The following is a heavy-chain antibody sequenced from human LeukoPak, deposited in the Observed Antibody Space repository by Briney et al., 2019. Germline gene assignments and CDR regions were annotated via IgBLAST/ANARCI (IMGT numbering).Heavy chain of an antibody. D-gene: IGHD3-16*01. CDR2: FDPEDGER. J-gene: IGHJ6*02. CDR3: ATDGLDYDYVWGFMDV. CDR1: EYTLTELS. V-gene: IGHV1-24*01. Sequence: GASVKVSCKVSEYTLTELSMHWVRQAPGKGLEWMGGFDPEDGERIYAQKFQGRVTMTEDTSTDTAYMELSSLRSEDTAVYYCATDGLDYDYVWGFMDVWGQGTTVTVSS.